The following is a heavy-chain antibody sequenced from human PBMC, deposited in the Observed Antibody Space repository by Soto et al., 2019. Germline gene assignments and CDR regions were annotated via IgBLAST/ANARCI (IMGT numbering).Heavy chain of an antibody. CDR2: LIPILGLA. J-gene: IGHJ4*02. CDR3: ARSKLGEDY. Sequence: QVQLVHSGAEVKKPGSSVKVSCKASGGTFSNYTITWVRQAPGQGLEWMGRLIPILGLANYAQKFRGRVTITADKSTTTAYMELRSLRSEDTAMYYCARSKLGEDYWGQGTLVTVSS. D-gene: IGHD3-16*01. V-gene: IGHV1-69*02. CDR1: GGTFSNYT.